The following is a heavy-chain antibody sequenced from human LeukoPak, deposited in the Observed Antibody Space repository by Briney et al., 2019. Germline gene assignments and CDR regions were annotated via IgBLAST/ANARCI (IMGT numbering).Heavy chain of an antibody. V-gene: IGHV6-1*01. CDR3: ARENTLVRGTRNPFDY. J-gene: IGHJ4*02. D-gene: IGHD3-10*01. CDR2: TFYRSKWYY. Sequence: SQTLSLTCAISGDSFSSNDAAWNWLRQSPSRGLEWLGRTFYRSKWYYDSAVPVKSRITINPDTSKNQFSLQLNSVTPEDTAVYYCARENTLVRGTRNPFDYWGRGTLVTVSS. CDR1: GDSFSSNDAA.